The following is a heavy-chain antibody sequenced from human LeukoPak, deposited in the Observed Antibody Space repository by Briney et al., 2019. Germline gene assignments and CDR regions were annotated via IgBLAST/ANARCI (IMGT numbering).Heavy chain of an antibody. CDR1: GGAISSSSHH. Sequence: PSETLSLTCTVSGGAISSSSHHWAWIRLPAGKGLEWIGYIYYSGSTNYNPSLKSRVTISVDTSKNQFSLKLSSVTAADTAVYYCAKGVYFDYWGQGTLVTVSS. D-gene: IGHD3-16*01. V-gene: IGHV4-61*05. CDR2: IYYSGST. CDR3: AKGVYFDY. J-gene: IGHJ4*02.